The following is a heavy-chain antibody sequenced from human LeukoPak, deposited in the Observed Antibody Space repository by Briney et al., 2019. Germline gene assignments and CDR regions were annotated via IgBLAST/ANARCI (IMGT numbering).Heavy chain of an antibody. CDR2: IYYSGST. J-gene: IGHJ3*02. CDR3: ARGPAYYSHAVDI. D-gene: IGHD4/OR15-4a*01. V-gene: IGHV4-39*01. CDR1: GGSISSSIYY. Sequence: SETLSLTCTVSGGSISSSIYYWGWIRQPPGKGLEWIGSIYYSGSTYYNPSLKSRVTISVDTSKNQFSLKLSSVTAADTAVYYCARGPAYYSHAVDIWGQGTMVTVSS.